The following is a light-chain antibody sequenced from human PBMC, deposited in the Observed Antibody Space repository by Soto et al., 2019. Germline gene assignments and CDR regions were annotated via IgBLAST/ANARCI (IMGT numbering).Light chain of an antibody. J-gene: IGKJ5*01. Sequence: DTVLAQSAGTVSLAPGECRSLWSRASQSVGTYLAWYQQKPGQAPRLLIYDASNRATGIAPRFRGSGSGTDFTLTISSVEPEDFAVYICQQRSNWPPTSGQGTRLEIK. CDR1: QSVGTY. CDR2: DAS. V-gene: IGKV3-11*01. CDR3: QQRSNWPPT.